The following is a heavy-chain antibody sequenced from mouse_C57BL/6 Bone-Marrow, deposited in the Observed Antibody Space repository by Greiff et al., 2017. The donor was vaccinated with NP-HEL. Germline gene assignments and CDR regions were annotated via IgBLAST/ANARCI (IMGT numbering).Heavy chain of an antibody. CDR2: ISPGGGDT. Sequence: EVQLVQSGADLVKPGASVKLSCTASGFTIRSYCMPWVRQRPDQGLEWVGSISPGGGDTNYAPRVQGKATITADTSSNTAYLQLSSLTSEDTAVYYCAYSNLLDYWGQGTTLTVSS. J-gene: IGHJ2*01. D-gene: IGHD2-5*01. CDR3: AYSNLLDY. CDR1: GFTIRSYC. V-gene: IGHV14-2*01.